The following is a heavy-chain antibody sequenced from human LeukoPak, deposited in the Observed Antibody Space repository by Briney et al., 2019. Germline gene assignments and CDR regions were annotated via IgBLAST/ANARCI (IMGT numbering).Heavy chain of an antibody. D-gene: IGHD2-15*01. CDR1: GFTVSSNY. CDR2: IYSGGST. CDR3: AREPADRYCSGGSCYPWWFDP. J-gene: IGHJ5*02. V-gene: IGHV3-66*01. Sequence: AGGSLRLSCAASGFTVSSNYMSWVRQAPGKGLEWVSVIYSGGSTYYADSVKGRFTISRDNSKNTLYLQMNSLRAEDTAVYYRAREPADRYCSGGSCYPWWFDPWGQGTLVTVSS.